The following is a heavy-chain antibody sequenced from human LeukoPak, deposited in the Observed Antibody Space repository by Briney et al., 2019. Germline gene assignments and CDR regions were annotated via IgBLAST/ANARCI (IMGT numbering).Heavy chain of an antibody. CDR1: GFTFSSYA. CDR2: ISGSGGST. D-gene: IGHD3-22*01. V-gene: IGHV3-23*01. Sequence: PGGSLRLSCAASGFTFSSYAMSWVRQAPGKGLERVSAISGSGGSTYYADSVKGRFTISRDNSKNTLYVQMNSLRAEDTAVYYCAKGAAMIYGMDVWGQGTTVTVSS. CDR3: AKGAAMIYGMDV. J-gene: IGHJ6*02.